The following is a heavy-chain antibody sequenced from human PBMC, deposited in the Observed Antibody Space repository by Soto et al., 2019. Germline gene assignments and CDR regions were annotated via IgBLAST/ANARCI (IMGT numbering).Heavy chain of an antibody. CDR2: ISYDGSNK. Sequence: QVQLVESGGGVVQPGRSLRLSCAASGFIFINYAMHWVRQAPGKGLECVAVISYDGSNKYYADSVKRRFTISRDNSKNTLYLQMNSLRTEDTAEYYCARAAGYDWKGYFDYWGQGTVVTVSS. D-gene: IGHD1-1*01. CDR3: ARAAGYDWKGYFDY. V-gene: IGHV3-30-3*01. CDR1: GFIFINYA. J-gene: IGHJ4*02.